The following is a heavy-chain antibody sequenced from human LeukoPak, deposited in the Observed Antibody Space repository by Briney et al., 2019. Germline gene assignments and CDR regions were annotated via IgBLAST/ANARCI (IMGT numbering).Heavy chain of an antibody. D-gene: IGHD6-6*01. V-gene: IGHV3-7*04. Sequence: GGSLRLSCAASGFSFSDSWMDWVRQAPGKRLEWVANIKPDGTEIYYLDAVKGRFTISRDNAKNSLYLQMQSLRAEDTAVYYCARDVRPDYWGQGTLVTVST. CDR2: IKPDGTEI. J-gene: IGHJ4*02. CDR3: ARDVRPDY. CDR1: GFSFSDSW.